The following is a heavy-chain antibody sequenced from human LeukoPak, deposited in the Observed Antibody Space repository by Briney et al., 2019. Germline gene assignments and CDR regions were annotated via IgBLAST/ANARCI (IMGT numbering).Heavy chain of an antibody. Sequence: SETLSLTCTVSAGSISSHYWSWIRQPPGKGLEWIGYIYYSGSTNYNPSLKSRVTISVDTSKNQFSLKLSSVTAADTAVYYCARGRKGRLTTVVTFDYWGQGTLVTVSS. V-gene: IGHV4-59*11. D-gene: IGHD4-23*01. CDR2: IYYSGST. CDR3: ARGRKGRLTTVVTFDY. CDR1: AGSISSHY. J-gene: IGHJ4*02.